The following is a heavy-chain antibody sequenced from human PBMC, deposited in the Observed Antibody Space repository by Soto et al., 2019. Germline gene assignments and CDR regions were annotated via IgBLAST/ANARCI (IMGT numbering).Heavy chain of an antibody. Sequence: QVQLQESGPGLVKPSQTLSLTCTVSGGSISSGGHYWSWVRQHPGKGLEWIGYIFYSGSTYYNPSLKSRVTISVDTSKNQFSLKLTSVTAADTAVYYCARDNYDSSGYYYGAFHIWGQGTMVTVSS. J-gene: IGHJ3*02. CDR2: IFYSGST. V-gene: IGHV4-31*03. CDR1: GGSISSGGHY. D-gene: IGHD3-22*01. CDR3: ARDNYDSSGYYYGAFHI.